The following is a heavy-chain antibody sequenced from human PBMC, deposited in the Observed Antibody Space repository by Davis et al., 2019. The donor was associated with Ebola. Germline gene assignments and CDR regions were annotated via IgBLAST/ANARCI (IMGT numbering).Heavy chain of an antibody. CDR3: ARDFWFRRLDY. Sequence: GESLKISCAVSGFSVATKYIGWVRQVPGKGLEWVSMLHSGHQTYYTDSVKDRFTISRDDSKNTVFLQMNSLRAEDTAVYYCARDFWFRRLDYWGQGTLVTVSS. CDR1: GFSVATKY. J-gene: IGHJ4*02. V-gene: IGHV3-53*01. D-gene: IGHD3-3*01. CDR2: LHSGHQT.